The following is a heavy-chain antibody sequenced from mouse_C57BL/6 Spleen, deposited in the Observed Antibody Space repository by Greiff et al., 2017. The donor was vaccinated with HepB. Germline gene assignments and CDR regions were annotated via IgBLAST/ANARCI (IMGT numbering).Heavy chain of an antibody. CDR1: GYTFTSYW. CDR3: ASIYDGYNGAMDY. CDR2: IHPNSGST. D-gene: IGHD2-3*01. V-gene: IGHV1-64*01. J-gene: IGHJ4*01. Sequence: QVQLQQPGAELVKPGASVKLSCKASGYTFTSYWMHWVKQRPGQGLEWIGMIHPNSGSTNYNEKFKSKATLTGDKPSSPAYMQLSSRTSEDSAVYYCASIYDGYNGAMDYGGQGTSVTVSS.